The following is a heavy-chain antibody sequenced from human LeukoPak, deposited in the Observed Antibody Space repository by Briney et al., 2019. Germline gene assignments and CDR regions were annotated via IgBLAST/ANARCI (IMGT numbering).Heavy chain of an antibody. CDR1: GLTFSSHW. J-gene: IGHJ4*02. CDR3: ARGPISGWSADY. CDR2: ITNDGSST. Sequence: PGGSLRLSCAASGLTFSSHWMHWVRQAPGKGLVWVSRITNDGSSTTYADSVKGRFTLSRDNAKNSLYLQMNSLRDEDTAVYYCARGPISGWSADYWGQGTLVTVSS. D-gene: IGHD6-19*01. V-gene: IGHV3-74*01.